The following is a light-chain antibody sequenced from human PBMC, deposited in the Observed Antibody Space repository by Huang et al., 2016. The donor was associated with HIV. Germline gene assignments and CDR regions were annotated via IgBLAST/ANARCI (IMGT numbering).Light chain of an antibody. CDR1: QSICSY. CDR3: QQSYSTPRT. J-gene: IGKJ1*01. V-gene: IGKV1-39*01. Sequence: DIQMTQSPSSLSASVGDRVTITCRASQSICSYLNWYQQKQGKAPKLLIYAASSLQSGVPSRFSGSGSGTDFTLTISSLQPEDFATYYCQQSYSTPRTFGQGTKVEIK. CDR2: AAS.